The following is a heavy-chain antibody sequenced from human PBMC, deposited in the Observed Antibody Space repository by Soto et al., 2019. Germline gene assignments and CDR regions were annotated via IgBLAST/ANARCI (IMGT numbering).Heavy chain of an antibody. D-gene: IGHD6-13*01. CDR3: ARGRGAAADYFDF. CDR2: ISSSTSHT. J-gene: IGHJ4*02. Sequence: VQLLESGGGLVKPGGSLRLSCAVSGYTFSDYYMTWIRQAPGKGLEWVSYISSSTSHTNYADSVKGRFTISRDNAKNSLFLQMNSLRAEDTAVYYCARGRGAAADYFDFWGQGTLVTVSS. CDR1: GYTFSDYY. V-gene: IGHV3-11*05.